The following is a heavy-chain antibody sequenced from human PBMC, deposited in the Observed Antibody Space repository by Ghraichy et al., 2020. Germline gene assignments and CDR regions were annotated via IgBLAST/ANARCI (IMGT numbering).Heavy chain of an antibody. Sequence: SETLSLTCTVSGGSVSSGSYYWSWIRQPPGKGLEWIGYSWGTNYNPSLKSRVTISVDTSKNQFSLKLSSVTAADPAVYYCGRDYYGSIDYWGQGTLVTVSS. V-gene: IGHV4-61*01. CDR2: SWGT. J-gene: IGHJ4*02. CDR3: GRDYYGSIDY. CDR1: GGSVSSGSYY. D-gene: IGHD3-10*01.